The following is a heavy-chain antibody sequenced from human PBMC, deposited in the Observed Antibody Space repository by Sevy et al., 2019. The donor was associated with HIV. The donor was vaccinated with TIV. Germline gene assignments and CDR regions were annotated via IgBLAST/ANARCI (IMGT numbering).Heavy chain of an antibody. CDR3: AAESRGSCSGRSCSVENGMDV. Sequence: SVKVSCKASSFTFTNSAVQWVRQARGQRLEWIGWIVVGSADTNFAHNFQERVTISRDMSTATVSMELSGLRSEDTAVYYCAAESRGSCSGRSCSVENGMDVWGPGTTVTVSS. V-gene: IGHV1-58*01. D-gene: IGHD2-15*01. J-gene: IGHJ6*02. CDR2: IVVGSADT. CDR1: SFTFTNSA.